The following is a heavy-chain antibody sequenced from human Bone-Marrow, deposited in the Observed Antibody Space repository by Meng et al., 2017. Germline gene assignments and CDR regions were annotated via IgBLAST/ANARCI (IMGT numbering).Heavy chain of an antibody. CDR3: ARDQEVLLWFGELLVRSDYYYGMDV. Sequence: GESLKISCAASGFTFSSYSMNWVRQAPGKGLEWVSSISSSSSYIYYADSVKGRFTISRDNAKNSPYLQMNSLRAEDTAVYYCARDQEVLLWFGELLVRSDYYYGMDVWGQGTTVTVSS. CDR1: GFTFSSYS. J-gene: IGHJ6*02. D-gene: IGHD3-10*01. V-gene: IGHV3-21*01. CDR2: ISSSSSYI.